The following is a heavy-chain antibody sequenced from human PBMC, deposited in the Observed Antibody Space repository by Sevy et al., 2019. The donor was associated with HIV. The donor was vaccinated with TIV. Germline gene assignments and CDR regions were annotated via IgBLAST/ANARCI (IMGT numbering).Heavy chain of an antibody. CDR2: ISYAGDNK. D-gene: IGHD2-15*01. CDR1: GFAFSDYA. CDR3: AKAHADCSGGTCYTAHYYYDMDV. V-gene: IGHV3-30*18. Sequence: GGSLRLPCAASGFAFSDYAMHWVRQAPGKGLEWVAAISYAGDNKYFADSVKGRFTVSKDNSKNTLYLEMNSLRAEDTAVYYCAKAHADCSGGTCYTAHYYYDMDVWGRGATVTVSS. J-gene: IGHJ6*02.